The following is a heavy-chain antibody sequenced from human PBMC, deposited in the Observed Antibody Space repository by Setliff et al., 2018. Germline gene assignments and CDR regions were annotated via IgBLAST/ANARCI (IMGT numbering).Heavy chain of an antibody. D-gene: IGHD3-22*01. J-gene: IGHJ5*02. CDR1: GGSISSRSYY. V-gene: IGHV4-39*07. CDR2: IYYSGST. Sequence: SETLSLTCTVSGGSISSRSYYWGWNRQPPGKGLEWIGSIYYSGSTSYKPSLKSRVTISVDTSKNQFSLKLSSVTAADTAVYYCARTNYYDSSTYFNWFDPWGQGTLVTV. CDR3: ARTNYYDSSTYFNWFDP.